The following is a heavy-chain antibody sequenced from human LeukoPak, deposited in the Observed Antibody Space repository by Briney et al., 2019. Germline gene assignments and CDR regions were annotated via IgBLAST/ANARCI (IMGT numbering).Heavy chain of an antibody. J-gene: IGHJ4*02. CDR2: ISYDGSNK. Sequence: GGSLRLSCAASGFTFSSYAMHWVRQAPGKGLEWVAVISYDGSNKYYADSVKGRFTISRDNSKNTLYLQMNSLRAEDTAVYYCARGPPYDYWGQGTLVTVSS. V-gene: IGHV3-30-3*01. CDR3: ARGPPYDY. CDR1: GFTFSSYA.